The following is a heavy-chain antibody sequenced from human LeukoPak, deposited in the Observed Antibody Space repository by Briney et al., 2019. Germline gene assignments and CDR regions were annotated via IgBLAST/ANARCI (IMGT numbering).Heavy chain of an antibody. CDR1: GFTFSSYV. CDR2: IWYDGSNK. CDR3: ARDYNWNSIDY. J-gene: IGHJ4*02. Sequence: PGGSLRLSCAASGFTFSSYVMHWVRQAPGKGLESVAVIWYDGSNKYYADSVKGRFTISRDNSKNTLYLQMNSLRAEDTAVYYCARDYNWNSIDYWGQGTLVTVSS. D-gene: IGHD1-7*01. V-gene: IGHV3-33*01.